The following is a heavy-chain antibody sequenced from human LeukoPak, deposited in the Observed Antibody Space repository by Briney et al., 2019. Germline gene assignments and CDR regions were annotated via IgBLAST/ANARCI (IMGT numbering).Heavy chain of an antibody. J-gene: IGHJ3*02. CDR2: IYTSGST. CDR3: ASTVLRYFDWYLTRGAFDI. V-gene: IGHV4-61*02. Sequence: SETLSLTCTVSGGSISSGSYYWSWIRQPAGKGLEWIGRIYTSGSTNYNPSLKSRVTISVDTSKNQFSLKLSSVTAADTAVYYCASTVLRYFDWYLTRGAFDIWGQGTMVTVSS. D-gene: IGHD3-9*01. CDR1: GGSISSGSYY.